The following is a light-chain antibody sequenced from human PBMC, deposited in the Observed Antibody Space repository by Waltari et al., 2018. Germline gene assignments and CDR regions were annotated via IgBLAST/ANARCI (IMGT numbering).Light chain of an antibody. Sequence: QSALTQPASVSGSPGQSLPISCTGTSSAIGSYNLVSRYQQHPGKVPKLIIYEVIKRPSGISDRFSGSKSGNTASLTISGLQAEDEADYYCSSNAAGSSYVVFGGGTRLTVL. J-gene: IGLJ2*01. V-gene: IGLV2-23*02. CDR1: SSAIGSYNL. CDR3: SSNAAGSSYVV. CDR2: EVI.